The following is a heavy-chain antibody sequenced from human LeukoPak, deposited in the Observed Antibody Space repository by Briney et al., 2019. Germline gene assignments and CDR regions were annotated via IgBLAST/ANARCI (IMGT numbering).Heavy chain of an antibody. CDR2: ITTYNGNT. D-gene: IGHD4-17*01. J-gene: IGHJ4*02. CDR1: GYTFTSYP. CDR3: ARGYDYGDYVGGFDY. Sequence: GASVKVSCKASGYTFTSYPISWVRQAPGQGLEWMGWITTYNGNTKYAQKLQGRVTMTTDTSTSTVYMDLRGLRSDDTAVYYCARGYDYGDYVGGFDYWGQGTPVTVSS. V-gene: IGHV1-18*01.